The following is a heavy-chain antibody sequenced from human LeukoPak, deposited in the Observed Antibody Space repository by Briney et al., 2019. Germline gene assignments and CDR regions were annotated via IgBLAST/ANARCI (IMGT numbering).Heavy chain of an antibody. D-gene: IGHD6-13*01. J-gene: IGHJ4*02. CDR3: ARHSQQLVWGFDY. V-gene: IGHV4-61*02. CDR2: IYTSGST. Sequence: TSETLSLTCTVSGGSVNSGNYYWTWIRQPAGKGLEWIGRIYTSGSTNYNPSLKSRVTISIDASKNQFSLRLSSVTAADTAVYYCARHSQQLVWGFDYWGQGTLVTVSS. CDR1: GGSVNSGNYY.